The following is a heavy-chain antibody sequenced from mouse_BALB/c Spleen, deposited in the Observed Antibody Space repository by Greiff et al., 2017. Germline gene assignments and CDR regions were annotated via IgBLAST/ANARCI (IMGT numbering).Heavy chain of an antibody. CDR3: ARGGDYLRFAY. CDR2: INPGSGGT. V-gene: IGHV1-54*01. Sequence: VQLQQSGAELVRPGTSVKVSCKASGYAFTNYLIEWVKQRPGQGLEWIGVINPGSGGTNYNEKFKGKATLTADKSSSTAYMQLSSLTSDDSAVYFCARGGDYLRFAYWGQGTLVTVSA. D-gene: IGHD1-1*01. CDR1: GYAFTNYL. J-gene: IGHJ3*01.